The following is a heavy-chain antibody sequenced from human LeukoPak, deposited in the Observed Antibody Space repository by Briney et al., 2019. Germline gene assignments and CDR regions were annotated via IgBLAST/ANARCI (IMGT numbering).Heavy chain of an antibody. V-gene: IGHV4-39*07. D-gene: IGHD4-17*01. J-gene: IGHJ4*02. CDR1: GGSISSGDYY. CDR2: INHSGST. Sequence: PSETLSLTCTVSGGSISSGDYYWSWIRQPPGKGLEWIGEINHSGSTNYNPSLKSRVTISVDTSKNQFSLKLSSVTAADTAVYYCARDYGFDYFDYWGQGTLVTVSS. CDR3: ARDYGFDYFDY.